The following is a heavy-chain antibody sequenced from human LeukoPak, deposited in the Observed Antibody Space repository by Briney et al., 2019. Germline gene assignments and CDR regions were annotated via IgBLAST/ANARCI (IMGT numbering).Heavy chain of an antibody. J-gene: IGHJ4*02. CDR3: ARLLACSSTSCYDY. Sequence: GESLKISCQGSGYDSGVSFTSHSIAWVRQMPGKGLEWMGIIYPGDSDTRYSPSFQGQVTISADKSISTAYLQWSSLKASDTAMYYCARLLACSSTSCYDYWGQGTLVTVSS. V-gene: IGHV5-51*01. CDR2: IYPGDSDT. CDR1: GYDSGVSFTSHS. D-gene: IGHD2-2*01.